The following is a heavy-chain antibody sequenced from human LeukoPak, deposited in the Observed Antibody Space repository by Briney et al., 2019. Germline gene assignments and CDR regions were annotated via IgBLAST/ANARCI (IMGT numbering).Heavy chain of an antibody. CDR3: AREGRGYSYGQVESWFDP. CDR1: GGTFSSYA. D-gene: IGHD5-18*01. CDR2: IIPIFGTA. J-gene: IGHJ5*02. V-gene: IGHV1-69*05. Sequence: ASVKVSCKASGGTFSSYAISWVRQAPGQGLEWMGRIIPIFGTANYAQKFQGRVTITTDESTSTASMELSSLRSEDTAVYYCAREGRGYSYGQVESWFDPWGQGTLVTVSS.